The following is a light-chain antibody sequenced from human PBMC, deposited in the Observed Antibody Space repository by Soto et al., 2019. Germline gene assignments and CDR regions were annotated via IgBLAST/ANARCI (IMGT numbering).Light chain of an antibody. CDR1: QSISSW. CDR3: QQYNSYPWT. Sequence: DIQMTQSPSTLSASVGDRVTITCRASQSISSWLAWYQQKPGKAPTLLIYDAASLETRAPSRFSGSGSGTDSTLTISSLQPDDFATYYCQQYNSYPWTFGQGTKVDI. CDR2: DAA. J-gene: IGKJ1*01. V-gene: IGKV1-5*01.